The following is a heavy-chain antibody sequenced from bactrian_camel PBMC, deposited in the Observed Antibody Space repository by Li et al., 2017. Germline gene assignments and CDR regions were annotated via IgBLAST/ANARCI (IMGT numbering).Heavy chain of an antibody. V-gene: IGHV3S54*01. D-gene: IGHD6*01. CDR2: IRTTGGGNT. J-gene: IGHJ4*01. CDR3: ARTVVAGYTAEFNY. Sequence: HVQLVESGGDSVQPGGSLRLSCAASGNTGNSALLGWLRQAPGKKRVGVAAIRTTGGGNTYYDPAVKGRFTISRDNAKNTLYLQMNSLKTEDTAVYYCARTVVAGYTAEFNYWGQGTQVTVS. CDR1: GNTGNSAL.